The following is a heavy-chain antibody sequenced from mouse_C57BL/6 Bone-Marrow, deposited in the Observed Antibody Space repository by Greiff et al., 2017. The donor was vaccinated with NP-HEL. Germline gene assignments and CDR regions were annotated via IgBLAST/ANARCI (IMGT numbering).Heavy chain of an antibody. J-gene: IGHJ3*01. Sequence: EVQLVESGPGLVKPSQSLSLTCSVTGYSITSGYYWNWIRQFPGNKLEWMGYISYDGSNNYNPSLKNRISITRDTSKNQFFLKLNSVTTEDTATYYCARNWLFAYWGQGTLVTVSA. D-gene: IGHD4-1*01. CDR1: GYSITSGYY. V-gene: IGHV3-6*01. CDR2: ISYDGSN. CDR3: ARNWLFAY.